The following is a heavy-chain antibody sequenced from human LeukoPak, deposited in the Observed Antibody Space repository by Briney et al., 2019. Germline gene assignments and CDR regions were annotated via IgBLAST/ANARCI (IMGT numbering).Heavy chain of an antibody. D-gene: IGHD3-3*02. V-gene: IGHV1-8*01. CDR3: ARVALAGDAFDI. Sequence: ASVKVSCKASGYTFTSYDINWVRQATGQGLEWMGWMNPNSGNTGYAQKLQGRVTMTRNTSISTAYMELSSLRSEDTAVYYCARVALAGDAFDIWGQGTMVTVSS. J-gene: IGHJ3*02. CDR2: MNPNSGNT. CDR1: GYTFTSYD.